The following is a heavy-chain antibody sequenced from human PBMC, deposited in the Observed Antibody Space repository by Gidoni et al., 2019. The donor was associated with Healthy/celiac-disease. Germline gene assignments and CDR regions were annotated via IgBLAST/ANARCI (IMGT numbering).Heavy chain of an antibody. CDR3: ARDLGGCSGGSCYPLFDY. Sequence: EVQLVASGGGLVQPGGSLRLSCAASGFTFSSYEMNWVRQAPGKGLEWVSYISSSGSTIYYADSVKGRFTISRDNAKNSLYLQMNSLRAEDTAVYYCARDLGGCSGGSCYPLFDYWGQGTLVTVSS. J-gene: IGHJ4*02. CDR2: ISSSGSTI. CDR1: GFTFSSYE. V-gene: IGHV3-48*03. D-gene: IGHD2-15*01.